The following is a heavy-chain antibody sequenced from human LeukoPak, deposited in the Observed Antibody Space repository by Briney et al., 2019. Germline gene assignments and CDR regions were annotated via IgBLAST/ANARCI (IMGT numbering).Heavy chain of an antibody. D-gene: IGHD3-10*01. Sequence: GGSLRLSCAATGFTFSTYSMNWVRQAPGKGLEWVSYISSTSSTIYYADSVKGRFTISRDNSKNTLYLQMNSLRAEDTAVYYCARRRDGTDFDYWGQGTLVTVSS. V-gene: IGHV3-48*01. CDR1: GFTFSTYS. CDR3: ARRRDGTDFDY. J-gene: IGHJ4*02. CDR2: ISSTSSTI.